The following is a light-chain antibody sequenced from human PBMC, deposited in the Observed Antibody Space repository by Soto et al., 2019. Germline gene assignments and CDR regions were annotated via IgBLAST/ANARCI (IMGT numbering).Light chain of an antibody. J-gene: IGLJ2*01. V-gene: IGLV2-11*01. CDR1: SSDVGGYNY. CDR2: DVS. CDR3: CSYAGP. Sequence: QSALTQPRSVSGSPGQSVTISCTGTSSDVGGYNYVSWYQQYPGKAPKLMIYDVSKRPSGVPDRFSGSKSGNTASLTISGLQAEDEADYYCCSYAGPFGGGTKVTVL.